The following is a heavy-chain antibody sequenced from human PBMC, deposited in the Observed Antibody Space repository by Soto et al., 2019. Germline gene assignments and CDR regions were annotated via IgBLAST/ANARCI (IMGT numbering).Heavy chain of an antibody. Sequence: PSETLSLTCAVSGGSITSSNWWNWVRQPPGKGLEWIGEIYHSGSTNYNPSLKSRVTISVDKSKNQFSLNLSSVTAADTAVYYCASARYDSSGYYYPDYWGQGTLVTVSS. CDR2: IYHSGST. D-gene: IGHD3-22*01. J-gene: IGHJ4*02. CDR3: ASARYDSSGYYYPDY. V-gene: IGHV4-4*02. CDR1: GGSITSSNW.